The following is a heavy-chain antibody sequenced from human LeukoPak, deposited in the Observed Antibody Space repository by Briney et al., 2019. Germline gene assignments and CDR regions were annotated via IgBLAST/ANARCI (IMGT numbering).Heavy chain of an antibody. D-gene: IGHD3-22*01. V-gene: IGHV3-23*01. Sequence: PGGSLRLSCAASEFTFSSYAMNWVRQAPGKGLEWVSAISGSGTNTYYAGSVRGRFTISRDNSKNTLYLQMNSLRAEDTAVYYCARDNWSPSYDSSGPCMDVWGQGTTVTVSS. CDR3: ARDNWSPSYDSSGPCMDV. J-gene: IGHJ6*02. CDR1: EFTFSSYA. CDR2: ISGSGTNT.